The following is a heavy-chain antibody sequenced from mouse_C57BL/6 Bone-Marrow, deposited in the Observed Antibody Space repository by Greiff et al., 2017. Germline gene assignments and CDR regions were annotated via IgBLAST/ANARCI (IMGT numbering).Heavy chain of an antibody. CDR1: EYEFPSHD. Sequence: EVQVVESGGGLVQPGASLKLSCESNEYEFPSHDMSWVRKTPEQRLELVAAINSDGGSTYYPDTMERRVIISRDKTKKTPYLQMSSLRSEDTAVYYCASLTTDYAMDYWGQGTSVTVSS. V-gene: IGHV5-2*01. J-gene: IGHJ4*01. D-gene: IGHD1-1*01. CDR2: INSDGGST. CDR3: ASLTTDYAMDY.